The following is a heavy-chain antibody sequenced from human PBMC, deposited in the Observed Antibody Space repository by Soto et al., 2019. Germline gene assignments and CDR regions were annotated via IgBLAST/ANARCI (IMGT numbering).Heavy chain of an antibody. CDR2: IYYSGST. CDR3: ARQVDYYYGMDV. D-gene: IGHD2-2*01. J-gene: IGHJ6*02. V-gene: IGHV4-39*01. CDR1: GGSISSSSYY. Sequence: PSETLSLTCTVSGGSISSSSYYWGWIRQPPWKGLEWIGSIYYSGSTYYNPSLKSRVTISVDTSKNQFSLKLSSVTAADTAVYYCARQVDYYYGMDVWGQGTTVTVSS.